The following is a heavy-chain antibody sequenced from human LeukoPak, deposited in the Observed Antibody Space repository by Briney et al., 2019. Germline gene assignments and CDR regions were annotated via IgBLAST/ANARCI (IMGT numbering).Heavy chain of an antibody. CDR2: INPSGGST. J-gene: IGHJ4*02. CDR3: ARGAPSADYYDSSGYQY. CDR1: GYTFTSYY. D-gene: IGHD3-22*01. V-gene: IGHV1-46*01. Sequence: ASVNVSCKASGYTFTSYYMHWVRQAPGQGLEWMGIINPSGGSTSYAQKFQGRVTMARDTSTSTVYMELSSLRSEDTAVYYCARGAPSADYYDSSGYQYWGQGTLVTVSS.